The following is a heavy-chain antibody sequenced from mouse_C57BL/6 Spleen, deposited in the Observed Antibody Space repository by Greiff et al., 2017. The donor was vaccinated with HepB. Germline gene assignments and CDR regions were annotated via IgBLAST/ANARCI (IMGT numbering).Heavy chain of an antibody. V-gene: IGHV1-82*01. CDR2: IYPGDGDT. CDR1: GYAFSSSW. CDR3: ARGGYFDY. J-gene: IGHJ2*01. Sequence: QVQLQQSGPELVKPGASVKISCKASGYAFSSSWMNWVKQRPGKGLEWIGRIYPGDGDTNYNGKFKGKATLTADKSSSTAYTHLSSLTSEDSAVYFCARGGYFDYWGQGTTLTVSS.